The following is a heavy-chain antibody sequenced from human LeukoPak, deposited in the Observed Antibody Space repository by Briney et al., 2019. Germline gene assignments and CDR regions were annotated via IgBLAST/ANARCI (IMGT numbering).Heavy chain of an antibody. V-gene: IGHV3-49*04. CDR3: TRAPHPRCSSSGCYLDY. CDR2: IQAKAYGGAT. D-gene: IGHD2-2*01. Sequence: GGSLRLSCSTSGFTFGVYAMSWVRHAPGKGLEWVGFIQAKAYGGATKYAASVNGRFSISRDDSQSIANLQMNDLKTEDTAVYYCTRAPHPRCSSSGCYLDYWGQGTLVTVSS. J-gene: IGHJ4*02. CDR1: GFTFGVYA.